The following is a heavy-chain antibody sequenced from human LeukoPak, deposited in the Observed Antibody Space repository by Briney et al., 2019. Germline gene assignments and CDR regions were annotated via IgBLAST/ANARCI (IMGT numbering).Heavy chain of an antibody. CDR2: ISAYNGNT. V-gene: IGHV1-18*01. D-gene: IGHD1-7*01. CDR1: GYTFTSYG. Sequence: ASMQVSCKASGYTFTSYGISWVRQAPGQGLEWMGWISAYNGNTNYAQKLQGRVTMTTDTSTSSAYMELRSLRSDDTAMYYCARDQVERNWNYLYWFDPWGQGTLVTVSS. J-gene: IGHJ5*02. CDR3: ARDQVERNWNYLYWFDP.